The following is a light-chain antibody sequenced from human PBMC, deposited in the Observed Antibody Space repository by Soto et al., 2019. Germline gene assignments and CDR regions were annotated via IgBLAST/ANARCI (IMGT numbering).Light chain of an antibody. CDR3: HQYQNYSSS. CDR1: QSVFIW. V-gene: IGKV1-5*01. J-gene: IGKJ2*03. Sequence: DIQLTQSPSIVSASIGDRVTISCRASQSVFIWLAWYQQKRGKAPKLLIYDASALETGVPPRFSGSGFETEFTLSIDGLQSDDFAVYYCHQYQNYSSSCGQGTELDI. CDR2: DAS.